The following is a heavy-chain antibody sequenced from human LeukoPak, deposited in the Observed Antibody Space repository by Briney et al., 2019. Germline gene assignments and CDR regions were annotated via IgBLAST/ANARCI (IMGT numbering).Heavy chain of an antibody. CDR2: IYTSGST. CDR3: ARGRGSNYDFWSGYYTGVFDY. D-gene: IGHD3-3*01. CDR1: GGSISSGSYY. J-gene: IGHJ4*02. V-gene: IGHV4-61*02. Sequence: SETLSLTCTVSGGSISSGSYYWSWIRQPAGKGLEWIGRIYTSGSTNYNPSLKSRVTISVDTSKNQLSLKLSSVTAADTAVYYCARGRGSNYDFWSGYYTGVFDYWGQGTLVTVSS.